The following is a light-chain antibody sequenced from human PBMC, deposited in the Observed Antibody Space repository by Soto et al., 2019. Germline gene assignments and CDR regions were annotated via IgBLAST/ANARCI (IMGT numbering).Light chain of an antibody. CDR2: DIS. J-gene: IGKJ4*01. V-gene: IGKV3-11*01. CDR3: QQRSNWPRLT. CDR1: QSVTGY. Sequence: EIVLPPSPATLSFSPGERAPLSCRASQSVTGYFAWYQQKAGQAPRLLIYDISNRATGIPARFSGSGSGTDFTLTTTSLEPEDFAVYYCQQRSNWPRLTFGEGTRWIS.